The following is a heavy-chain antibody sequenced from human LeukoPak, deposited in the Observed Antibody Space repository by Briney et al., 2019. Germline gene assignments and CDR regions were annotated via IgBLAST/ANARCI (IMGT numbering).Heavy chain of an antibody. CDR2: IIPIFGTA. V-gene: IGHV1-69*05. CDR1: RGTFSSYA. D-gene: IGHD3-10*01. J-gene: IGHJ4*02. Sequence: GASVKVSCKASRGTFSSYAISWVRQAPGQGLEWMGGIIPIFGTANYAQKFQGRVTITTDESTSTAYMELSSLRSEDTAVYYRARVPLSYGSGSYLDYWGQGTLVTVSS. CDR3: ARVPLSYGSGSYLDY.